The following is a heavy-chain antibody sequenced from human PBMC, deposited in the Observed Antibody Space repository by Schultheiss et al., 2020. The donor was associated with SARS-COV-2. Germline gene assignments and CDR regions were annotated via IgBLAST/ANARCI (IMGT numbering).Heavy chain of an antibody. Sequence: SETLSLTCAVSGGSISSSVYHWGWFRQPPGKDLEWIGTIYYIGSTYYNPSLKSRVTISVDTSKNQFSLKLSSVTAADTAVYYCARESYDFWSGYLPAYYYMDVGGKGTTVTVYS. J-gene: IGHJ6*03. CDR1: GGSISSSVYH. V-gene: IGHV4-39*07. D-gene: IGHD3-3*01. CDR3: ARESYDFWSGYLPAYYYMDV. CDR2: IYYIGST.